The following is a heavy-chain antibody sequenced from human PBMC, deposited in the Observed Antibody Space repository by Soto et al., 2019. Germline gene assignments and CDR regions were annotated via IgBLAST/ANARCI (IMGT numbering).Heavy chain of an antibody. D-gene: IGHD6-13*01. CDR1: GGSISSYC. V-gene: IGHV4-4*07. J-gene: IGHJ6*04. CDR3: ARDSGSSWPGSYYYYGMDV. CDR2: IYTSGST. Sequence: SETLSLTCTVSGGSISSYCWSWIRQPAGKGLEWIGRIYTSGSTNYNPSLKSRVTMSVDTSKNQFSLKLSSVTAADTAVYYCARDSGSSWPGSYYYYGMDVWDKGTTVTVSS.